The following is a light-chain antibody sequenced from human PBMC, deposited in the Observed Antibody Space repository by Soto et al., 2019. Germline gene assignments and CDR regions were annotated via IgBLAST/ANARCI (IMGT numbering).Light chain of an antibody. CDR1: QDIRND. J-gene: IGKJ5*01. CDR3: LQHNIYPLT. V-gene: IGKV1-17*01. CDR2: AAS. Sequence: DIQMTQSPSSLSASVGDRVTITCRASQDIRNDLHWYHQKPGKAPKRLIYAASSFQSGVPSRFSGSGSGTEFTLTISSLQPEDFATYYCLQHNIYPLTFGQGTRLEIK.